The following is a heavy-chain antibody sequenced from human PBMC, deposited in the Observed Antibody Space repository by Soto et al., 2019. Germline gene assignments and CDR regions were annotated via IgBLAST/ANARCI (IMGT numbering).Heavy chain of an antibody. CDR1: GGSISTGGYY. V-gene: IGHV4-31*03. Sequence: QVQLQESGPGLVKPSQTLSLTCTVSGGSISTGGYYWSWIRQHPGKGLEWIGYIYYSGSTYYNPSLKSRVTISVDTSKNQFSLKLSSVTAADTAVYYCARSGYSYGPNPLLYWGQGTLVTVSP. CDR3: ARSGYSYGPNPLLY. D-gene: IGHD5-18*01. J-gene: IGHJ4*02. CDR2: IYYSGST.